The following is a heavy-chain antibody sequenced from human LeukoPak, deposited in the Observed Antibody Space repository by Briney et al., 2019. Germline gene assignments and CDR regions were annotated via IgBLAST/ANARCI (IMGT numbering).Heavy chain of an antibody. CDR1: GYSISSGYY. CDR3: ARSYCFGSGIRGVFDF. J-gene: IGHJ4*02. D-gene: IGHD3-10*01. Sequence: SETLSLTCAVSGYSISSGYYWGWFRQPPGKGLEWIGSIHHSGNTYYNPSLKSRLTISMDAPKNQFSLKLTSVTAADTAVYYCARSYCFGSGIRGVFDFWGQGTLVTVSS. CDR2: IHHSGNT. V-gene: IGHV4-38-2*01.